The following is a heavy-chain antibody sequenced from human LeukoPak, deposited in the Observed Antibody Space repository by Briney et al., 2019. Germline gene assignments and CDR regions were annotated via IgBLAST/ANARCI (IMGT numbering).Heavy chain of an antibody. D-gene: IGHD2-8*01. CDR1: SASITSSPYY. CDR3: AARLNCSNGVCYTGGFDY. V-gene: IGHV4-39*07. CDR2: IYHSGGA. Sequence: PSETLSLTCTVSSASITSSPYYWGWIRQPPGKGLEWIGSIYHSGGAYYNPSLKSPVTISIDTSKNQFSLKLSSVTAADTAVHYCAARLNCSNGVCYTGGFDYWGQGTLVTVSS. J-gene: IGHJ4*02.